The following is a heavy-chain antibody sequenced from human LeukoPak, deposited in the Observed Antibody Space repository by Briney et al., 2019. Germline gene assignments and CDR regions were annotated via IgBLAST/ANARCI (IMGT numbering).Heavy chain of an antibody. CDR2: INGGGDNA. J-gene: IGHJ4*02. V-gene: IGHV3-23*01. Sequence: GGSLRLSCAASGFTFSNYAMTWLRQAPGKGLECVSGINGGGDNAYYTNSVKGRFTISRDNSKNTLYLQMNSLRAGDTAVYYCAKTNGYFDSWGQGTLVTVSS. CDR3: AKTNGYFDS. CDR1: GFTFSNYA.